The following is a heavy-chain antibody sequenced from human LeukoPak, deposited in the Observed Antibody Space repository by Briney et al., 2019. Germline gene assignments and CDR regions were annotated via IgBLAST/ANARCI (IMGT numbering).Heavy chain of an antibody. CDR1: GFTFSSYE. CDR3: ARDQWLQSQRYFDY. J-gene: IGHJ4*02. Sequence: GGSLRLSCAASGFTFSSYEMNWVRQAPGKGLEWVSYISSSGSTIYYADSVKGRFTISRDNAKNSLYLQMNSLRAEDTAVYYCARDQWLQSQRYFDYWGQGTLVTVSS. V-gene: IGHV3-48*03. CDR2: ISSSGSTI. D-gene: IGHD5-24*01.